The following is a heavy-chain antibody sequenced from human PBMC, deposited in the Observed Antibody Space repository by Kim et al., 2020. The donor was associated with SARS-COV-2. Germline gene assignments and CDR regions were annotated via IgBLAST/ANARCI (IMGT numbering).Heavy chain of an antibody. D-gene: IGHD3-3*02. CDR1: GGSFSGYY. V-gene: IGHV4-34*01. CDR3: ARGGHTFLEWLPRLLDYGMDV. Sequence: SETLSLTCAVYGGSFSGYYWSWIRQPPGKGLEWIGEINHSGSTNYNPSLKSRVTISVDTSKNQFSLKLSSVTAADTAVYYCARGGHTFLEWLPRLLDYGMDVWGQGTTVTVSS. CDR2: INHSGST. J-gene: IGHJ6*02.